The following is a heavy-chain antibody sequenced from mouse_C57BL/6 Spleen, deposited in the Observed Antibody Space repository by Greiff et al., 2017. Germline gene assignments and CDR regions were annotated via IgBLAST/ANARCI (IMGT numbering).Heavy chain of an antibody. CDR3: STRGSSFYYFDY. CDR2: IDPENGDT. D-gene: IGHD1-1*01. Sequence: EVKLVESGAELVRPGASVKLSCTASGFNIKDDYMHWVKQRPEQGLEWIGWIDPENGDTEYASKFQGKATITADQSSKTAYLQLSSLTSEDTAVYYCSTRGSSFYYFDYWGQGTTLTVSS. J-gene: IGHJ2*01. CDR1: GFNIKDDY. V-gene: IGHV14-4*01.